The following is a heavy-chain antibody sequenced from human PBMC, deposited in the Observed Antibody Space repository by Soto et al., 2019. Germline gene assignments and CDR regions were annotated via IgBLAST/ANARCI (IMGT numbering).Heavy chain of an antibody. CDR1: GFTFSNYA. Sequence: GGSLRLSCAASGFTFSNYAMHWVRQAPGKGLEWVARIRYDGSDKHYADTVQGRFSVSRDNSKNTLYLQMNSLRDEDTAVYYCASELYTTPWKSWAFDIWGQGTMVTVSS. CDR2: IRYDGSDK. D-gene: IGHD2-2*02. CDR3: ASELYTTPWKSWAFDI. V-gene: IGHV3-33*01. J-gene: IGHJ3*02.